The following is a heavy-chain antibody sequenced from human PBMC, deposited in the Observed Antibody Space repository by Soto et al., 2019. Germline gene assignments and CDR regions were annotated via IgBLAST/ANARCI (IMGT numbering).Heavy chain of an antibody. Sequence: QVQLQQWGAGLLKPSETLSLTCAVYGGSFSGYYWSRIRQPPGKGLEWIGEINHSGSTNYNPSLKSRVTISVDTSKNQFSLKLSSVTAADTAVYYCARLRRQTYYYGSGSYYWYFDLWGRGTLVTVSS. D-gene: IGHD3-10*01. V-gene: IGHV4-34*01. CDR1: GGSFSGYY. CDR2: INHSGST. CDR3: ARLRRQTYYYGSGSYYWYFDL. J-gene: IGHJ2*01.